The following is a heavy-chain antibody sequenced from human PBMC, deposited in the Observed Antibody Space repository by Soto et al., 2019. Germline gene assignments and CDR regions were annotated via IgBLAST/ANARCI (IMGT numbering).Heavy chain of an antibody. CDR3: ARGRANDVLRFLEWSYYFEY. D-gene: IGHD3-3*01. J-gene: IGHJ4*02. CDR2: MNPNSGNT. CDR1: GYTFTSYD. V-gene: IGHV1-8*01. Sequence: ASVKVSCKASGYTFTSYDINWVRQATGQGLEWMGWMNPNSGNTGYAQKFQGRVTMTRNTSMSTAYMELSSLRSEDTAVYYCARGRANDVLRFLEWSYYFEYWGQGTLVTVSS.